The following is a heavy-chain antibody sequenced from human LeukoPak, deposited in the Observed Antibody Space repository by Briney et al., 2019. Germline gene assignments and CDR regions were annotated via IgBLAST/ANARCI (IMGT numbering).Heavy chain of an antibody. V-gene: IGHV4-34*01. CDR2: INHSGST. Sequence: PSETLSLTCAVYGGSFSGYYWSWIRQPPGKGLEWIGEINHSGSTNYNPSLKSRVTISVDTSKNQFSLKLSSVTAADTAMYYCARGGDTSSWYAWFDPWGQGTLVTVSS. D-gene: IGHD6-13*01. CDR3: ARGGDTSSWYAWFDP. CDR1: GGSFSGYY. J-gene: IGHJ5*02.